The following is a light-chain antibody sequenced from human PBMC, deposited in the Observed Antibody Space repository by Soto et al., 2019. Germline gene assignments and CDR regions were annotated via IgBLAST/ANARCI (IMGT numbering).Light chain of an antibody. CDR2: AAS. Sequence: AFRMTQSPSAFSASTGDRVTITCRARQGISSYLAWYQQKPGKAPKLLIYAASTLQSGVPSRFSGSGSGTDFTLTISCLQSEDFATYYCQQYYSYPYTFGQGTKLEIK. CDR1: QGISSY. J-gene: IGKJ2*01. CDR3: QQYYSYPYT. V-gene: IGKV1-8*01.